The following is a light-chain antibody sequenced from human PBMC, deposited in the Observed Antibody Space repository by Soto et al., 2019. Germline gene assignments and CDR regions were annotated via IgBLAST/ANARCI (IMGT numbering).Light chain of an antibody. Sequence: QSVLTQPASVSGSPGQSITISCTGSSSDVGNYNLVSWYHQHPGRAPKLLIYEVTKRPSGVSNRFSGSKSGNTASLTISGLQAEDEADYYCCSYAGSNTLVVFGGGTKLTVL. CDR3: CSYAGSNTLVV. V-gene: IGLV2-23*02. J-gene: IGLJ2*01. CDR2: EVT. CDR1: SSDVGNYNL.